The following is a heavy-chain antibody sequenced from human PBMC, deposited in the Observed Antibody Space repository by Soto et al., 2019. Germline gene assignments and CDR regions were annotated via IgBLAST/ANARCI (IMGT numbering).Heavy chain of an antibody. V-gene: IGHV3-23*01. Sequence: EVQLLESGGGLVRPGESLRLSCAASGFTFATYAMSWVRQGPGKGLAWVSIVRGIGHDSDDADSVNGRFTLSRDNSKKTVYPRRDTLRAEDTAVYYCVKDYLRGGDAISSRSTETTMYVWGRGTTVLVSS. D-gene: IGHD6-13*01. CDR1: GFTFATYA. CDR2: VRGIGHDS. CDR3: VKDYLRGGDAISSRSTETTMYV. J-gene: IGHJ6*02.